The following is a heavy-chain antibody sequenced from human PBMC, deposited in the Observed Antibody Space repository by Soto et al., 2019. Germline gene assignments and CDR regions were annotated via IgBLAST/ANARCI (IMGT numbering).Heavy chain of an antibody. CDR2: INPSGGNT. Sequence: GASVKVSCKASGYTFLSLYMHWVREAPGQGLEWMGVINPSGGNTVYAQKFLGRVTMTRDTSTNTVYMELSSLRFEDTAVYYCARLATLNPPYYFDYWGQGTQVTVSS. J-gene: IGHJ4*02. V-gene: IGHV1-46*01. D-gene: IGHD3-16*01. CDR1: GYTFLSLY. CDR3: ARLATLNPPYYFDY.